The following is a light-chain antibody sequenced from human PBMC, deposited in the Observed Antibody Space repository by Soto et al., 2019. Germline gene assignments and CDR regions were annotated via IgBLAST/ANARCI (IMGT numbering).Light chain of an antibody. J-gene: IGLJ2*01. CDR3: CSYAGSSTFGV. CDR1: SSDVGSYNL. V-gene: IGLV2-23*02. CDR2: EVS. Sequence: QSVLTQPASVSGSPGQSITISCTGTSSDVGSYNLVSWYQQHPGKAPKLVIYEVSKRPSGVSNRFSGSKSGNTASLTISGLQAEDEADYYCCSYAGSSTFGVFGGGTKLTVL.